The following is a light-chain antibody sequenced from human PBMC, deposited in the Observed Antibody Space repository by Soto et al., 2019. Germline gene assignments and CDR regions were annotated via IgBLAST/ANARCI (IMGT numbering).Light chain of an antibody. Sequence: QSVLTQPPSASGSPGQSVAISCTGTSSDVGGYNYVSWYQQHPGKAPKLMIYEVNKRPSGVPDRFSGSKSGNTASLTVSGLQAEDEADYYCTSYTSSSSLVFGGGTKLTVL. J-gene: IGLJ3*02. CDR2: EVN. CDR1: SSDVGGYNY. V-gene: IGLV2-8*01. CDR3: TSYTSSSSLV.